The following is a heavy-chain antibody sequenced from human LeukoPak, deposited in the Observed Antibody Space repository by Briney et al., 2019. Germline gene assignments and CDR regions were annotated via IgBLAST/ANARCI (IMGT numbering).Heavy chain of an antibody. CDR2: IYTSGST. CDR1: GGSISSHY. J-gene: IGHJ6*03. CDR3: ARRDGYYYYMDV. Sequence: PSETLSLTCTVSGGSISSHYWSWIRQPPGKGLEWIGYIYTSGSTNYNPSLKSRVTISVDTSKNQLSLKLNSVTAADTAVYYCARRDGYYYYMDVWGKGPRSPSP. V-gene: IGHV4-4*09.